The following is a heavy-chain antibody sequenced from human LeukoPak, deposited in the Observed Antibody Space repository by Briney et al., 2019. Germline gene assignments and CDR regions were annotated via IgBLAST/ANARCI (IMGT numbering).Heavy chain of an antibody. CDR3: ASNPLGSFDFWSGYREFDY. Sequence: GGSLRLSCAASGFTFSSYGMHWVRQAPGKGLEWVAVISYDGGNKYYADSVKGRFTISRDNSKNTLYLQMNSLRAEDTAVYYCASNPLGSFDFWSGYREFDYWGQGTLVTVSS. D-gene: IGHD3-3*01. CDR1: GFTFSSYG. CDR2: ISYDGGNK. V-gene: IGHV3-30*03. J-gene: IGHJ4*02.